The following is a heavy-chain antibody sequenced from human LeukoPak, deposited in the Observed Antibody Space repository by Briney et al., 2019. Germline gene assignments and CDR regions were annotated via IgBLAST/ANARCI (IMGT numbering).Heavy chain of an antibody. CDR3: TTYGDSSGYYPFDY. J-gene: IGHJ4*02. CDR2: ISSSSSYI. V-gene: IGHV3-21*03. D-gene: IGHD3-22*01. Sequence: GGSLRLSCAASGFTFSSYTLNWVRQAPGKGLEWVSSISSSSSYIYYADSVKGRFTISRDNAKNSLYLQMNSLKTEDTAVYYCTTYGDSSGYYPFDYWGRGTLVTVSS. CDR1: GFTFSSYT.